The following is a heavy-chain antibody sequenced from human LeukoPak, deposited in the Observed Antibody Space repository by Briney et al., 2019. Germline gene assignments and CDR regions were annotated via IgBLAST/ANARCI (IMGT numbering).Heavy chain of an antibody. CDR3: AKARGSSVYEQFDY. CDR2: NGGSGRRT. D-gene: IGHD5/OR15-5a*01. V-gene: IGHV3-23*01. Sequence: GGSLRLSCAASGFTFSSYAMSWVRQAPGKGLEWVSSNGGSGRRTDYADSVKGRFTISRDNSKNTLYLQMNSLRADDTAVYYCAKARGSSVYEQFDYWGQGTQVTVSP. CDR1: GFTFSSYA. J-gene: IGHJ4*02.